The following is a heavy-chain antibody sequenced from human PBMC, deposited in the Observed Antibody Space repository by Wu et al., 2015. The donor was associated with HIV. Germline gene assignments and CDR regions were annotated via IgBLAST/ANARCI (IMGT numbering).Heavy chain of an antibody. CDR2: IIPIFGTA. J-gene: IGHJ3*01. V-gene: IGHV1-69*12. CDR3: ARGSFDYDSSGYEMGGFDV. Sequence: QVQLVQSGAEVKKPGSSVKVSCKASGGTFSSYAINWVRQAPGQGLEWMGGIIPIFGTASFAQRFQGRVTITADESTSTAYMELRSLRSEDTAVYYCARGSFDYDSSGYEMGGFDVWGKGPWSPSLQ. CDR1: GGTFSSYA. D-gene: IGHD3-22*01.